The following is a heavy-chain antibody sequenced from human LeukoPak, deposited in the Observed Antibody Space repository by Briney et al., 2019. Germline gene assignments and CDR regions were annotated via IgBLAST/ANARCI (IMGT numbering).Heavy chain of an antibody. CDR2: ISGSGRTI. CDR1: EFTFSSYW. V-gene: IGHV3-11*01. J-gene: IGHJ5*02. Sequence: PGGSLRLSCAASEFTFSSYWMSWIRQAPGKGLEWVSYISGSGRTIYCADSVKGRFTISRDNAKNSLYLQMNSLRAEDTAVYYCARDIVVVPLVMGWFDPWGQGTLVTVSS. D-gene: IGHD2-2*01. CDR3: ARDIVVVPLVMGWFDP.